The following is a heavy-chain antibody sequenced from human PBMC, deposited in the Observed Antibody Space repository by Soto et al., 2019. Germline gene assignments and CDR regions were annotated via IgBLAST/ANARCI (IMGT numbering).Heavy chain of an antibody. J-gene: IGHJ4*02. Sequence: SETLSLTCTVSGDSISRSSYAWGWIRQPPGKGLEWIGSIYFSGSTYFSPSLKSRVTMSVDTSKDQFSLKLSSVTAADTAVYYCARLRIAVAAYFDYWGQGTLVTVSS. CDR1: GDSISRSSYA. D-gene: IGHD6-19*01. CDR2: IYFSGST. CDR3: ARLRIAVAAYFDY. V-gene: IGHV4-39*01.